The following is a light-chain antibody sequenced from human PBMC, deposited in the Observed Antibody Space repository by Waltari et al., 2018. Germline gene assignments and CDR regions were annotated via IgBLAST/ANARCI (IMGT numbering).Light chain of an antibody. CDR2: EKN. CDR1: SSTTGVHY. CDR3: AAWDDSLSAEL. V-gene: IGLV1-47*01. Sequence: QSVLTQPPSASGTPGHMITIPCSGTSSTTGVHYVFWYQQLPGPAPNVLIYEKNKPPSGVPDRFSGSKSGTSASLAISGRRSEDEADYYCAAWDDSLSAELFGGGTKLTVL. J-gene: IGLJ3*02.